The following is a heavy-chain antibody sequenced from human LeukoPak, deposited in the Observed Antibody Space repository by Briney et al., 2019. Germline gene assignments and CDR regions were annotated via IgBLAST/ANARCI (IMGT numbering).Heavy chain of an antibody. D-gene: IGHD1-26*01. CDR2: ICYSGST. Sequence: SETLSLTCTVSGGSISSSSYYWGWIRQPPGKGLEWIGSICYSGSTYYNPSLKSRVTISVDTSKNQFSLKLSSVTAADTAVYYCARRPLVGATAQDYWGQGTLVTVSS. J-gene: IGHJ4*02. CDR1: GGSISSSSYY. V-gene: IGHV4-39*01. CDR3: ARRPLVGATAQDY.